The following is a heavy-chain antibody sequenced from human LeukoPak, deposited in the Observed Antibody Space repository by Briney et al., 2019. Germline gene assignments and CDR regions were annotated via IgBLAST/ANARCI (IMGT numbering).Heavy chain of an antibody. CDR3: ARGVLWSGYFYFDY. V-gene: IGHV3-72*01. CDR2: IRNKANSYTT. CDR1: GFTVSDYY. Sequence: SGGSLRLSCAVSGFTVSDYYMDWVRQAPGKGLEWVGRIRNKANSYTTEYAASVKGRFTISRDDSKNSLYLQMNSLKAEDTAVYSCARGVLWSGYFYFDYWGQGTLVTVSS. D-gene: IGHD3-3*01. J-gene: IGHJ4*02.